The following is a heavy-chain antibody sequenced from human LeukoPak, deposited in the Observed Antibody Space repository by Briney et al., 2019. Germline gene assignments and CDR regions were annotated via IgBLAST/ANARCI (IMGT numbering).Heavy chain of an antibody. D-gene: IGHD3-3*01. CDR1: GDSISNSTYY. J-gene: IGHJ4*02. Sequence: SETLSLTCTVSGDSISNSTYYWAWIRQSPEKGLEWIGSIYYSGSTDYNPSLKSRVTISVDTSKNQFSLKLNSVTAADTAVYYCARLREIPVFGVVTKSTSYFDYWGQGTLVTVSS. V-gene: IGHV4-39*01. CDR2: IYYSGST. CDR3: ARLREIPVFGVVTKSTSYFDY.